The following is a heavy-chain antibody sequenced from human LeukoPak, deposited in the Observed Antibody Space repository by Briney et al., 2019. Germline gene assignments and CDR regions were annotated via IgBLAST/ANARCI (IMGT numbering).Heavy chain of an antibody. Sequence: SETLSLTCTVSGGSISSGDYYWSWIRQPPGKGLEWIGYVYYSGSTYYNPSLKSRVTISVDTSKNQFSLKLSSVTAADTAVYYCARDLMTLVAFDIWGQGTMVTVSS. V-gene: IGHV4-30-4*08. CDR1: GGSISSGDYY. CDR3: ARDLMTLVAFDI. D-gene: IGHD6-6*01. J-gene: IGHJ3*02. CDR2: VYYSGST.